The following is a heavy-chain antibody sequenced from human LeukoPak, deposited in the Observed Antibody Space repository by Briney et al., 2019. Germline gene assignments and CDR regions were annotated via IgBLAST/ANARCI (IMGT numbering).Heavy chain of an antibody. V-gene: IGHV3-30*02. CDR2: IRYDGSNK. J-gene: IGHJ4*02. CDR1: GFTFSSYG. CDR3: AKLSSNYDFWSGYYGGY. D-gene: IGHD3-3*01. Sequence: GGSLRLSXAASGFTFSSYGMHWVRQAPGKGLEWVAFIRYDGSNKYYADSVEGRFTISRDNSKNTLYLQMNSLRAEDTAVYYCAKLSSNYDFWSGYYGGYWGQGTLVTVSS.